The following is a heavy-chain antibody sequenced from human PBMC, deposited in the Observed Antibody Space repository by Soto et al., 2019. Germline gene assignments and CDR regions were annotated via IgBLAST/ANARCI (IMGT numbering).Heavy chain of an antibody. CDR2: IYYSGST. Sequence: SETLSLTCTVSGGAISSYYWSWIRQPPGKGLEWIGYIYYSGSTNYNPSLKSRVTISVDTSKNQFSLKLSSVTAADTAVYYCAGVWGGAFDIWGQGTMVTVSS. D-gene: IGHD3-10*01. V-gene: IGHV4-59*01. CDR1: GGAISSYY. J-gene: IGHJ3*02. CDR3: AGVWGGAFDI.